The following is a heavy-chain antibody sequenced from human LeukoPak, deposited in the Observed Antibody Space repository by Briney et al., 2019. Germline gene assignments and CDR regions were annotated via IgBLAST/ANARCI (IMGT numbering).Heavy chain of an antibody. J-gene: IGHJ4*02. Sequence: PGGSLRLSCAASGFIFSDYYMSWMRQAPGKGLEWLSYIDGSSSRTNYADSVKGRFTISRDNSKNTLYLQMNSLRAEDTAVYYCARSIAKTRGRFDYWGQGTLVTVSS. CDR2: IDGSSSRT. D-gene: IGHD6-6*01. CDR1: GFIFSDYY. CDR3: ARSIAKTRGRFDY. V-gene: IGHV3-11*03.